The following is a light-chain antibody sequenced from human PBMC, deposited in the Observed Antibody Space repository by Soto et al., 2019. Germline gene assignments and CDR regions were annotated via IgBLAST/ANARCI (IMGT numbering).Light chain of an antibody. CDR2: DAS. CDR1: QSVSSY. Sequence: EIVFTQSPATLSLSPGERATLSCRASQSVSSYLAWYQQKPGQAPRLLIYDASNRATGIPARFSGSGSGTDFTLTIGRLEPEDFAVYYCQHYGTSPRTFGQGTKVDIK. CDR3: QHYGTSPRT. J-gene: IGKJ1*01. V-gene: IGKV3-11*01.